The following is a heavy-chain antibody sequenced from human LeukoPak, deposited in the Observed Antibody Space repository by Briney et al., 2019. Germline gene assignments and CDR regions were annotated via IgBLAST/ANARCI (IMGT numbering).Heavy chain of an antibody. CDR3: ANFVVVPAAIIPYFDY. D-gene: IGHD2-2*02. CDR2: IYSGGST. V-gene: IGHV3-53*01. Sequence: PGGSLRLSCAASGFTVSSNYMSWVRQAPGKGLEWVSVIYSGGSTYYADSVKGRFTISRDNSKNTLYLQMNSLRAEDTAVYYCANFVVVPAAIIPYFDYWGQGTLVTVSS. J-gene: IGHJ4*02. CDR1: GFTVSSNY.